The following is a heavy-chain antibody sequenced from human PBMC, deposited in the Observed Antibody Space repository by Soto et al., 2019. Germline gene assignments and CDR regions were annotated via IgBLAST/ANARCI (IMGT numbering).Heavy chain of an antibody. CDR2: IKQDGSEK. CDR1: GFTFSSYW. V-gene: IGHV3-7*01. CDR3: ARDDVVVVPAAIRPYYYYGMDV. J-gene: IGHJ6*02. D-gene: IGHD2-2*02. Sequence: EVQLVESGGGLVQPGGSLRLSCAASGFTFSSYWMSWVRQAPGKGLGWVANIKQDGSEKYYVDSVKGRFTISRDNAKNSLYLQMNSLRAEDTAVYYCARDDVVVVPAAIRPYYYYGMDVWGQGTTVTVSS.